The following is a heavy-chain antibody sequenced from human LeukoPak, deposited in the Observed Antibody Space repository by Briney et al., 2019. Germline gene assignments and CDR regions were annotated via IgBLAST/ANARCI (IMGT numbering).Heavy chain of an antibody. J-gene: IGHJ3*02. CDR3: ARDQEAYYYGSGSSLYI. Sequence: GASVKVSCKASGGTFSRYAISWVRQAPGQGLEWMGRIIPIFGTANYAQKSQGRVTVTTDESTSTAYMELSSLRSEDTAVYYCARDQEAYYYGSGSSLYIWGQGTMVTVSS. CDR2: IIPIFGTA. D-gene: IGHD3-10*01. CDR1: GGTFSRYA. V-gene: IGHV1-69*05.